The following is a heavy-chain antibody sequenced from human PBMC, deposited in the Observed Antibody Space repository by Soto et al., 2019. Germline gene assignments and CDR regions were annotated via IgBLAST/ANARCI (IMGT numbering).Heavy chain of an antibody. CDR2: ISHDGSHE. CDR1: GLTFSTSA. D-gene: IGHD3-3*02. V-gene: IGHV3-30-3*01. Sequence: PGGSLRLSCAASGLTFSTSAMHWVRQAPGKGLEWVAMISHDGSHEYYGDSVKGRFSVSRDNSHNILHLQMNSLRIEDTAVYFCARNTDPRLAPGWPDPWGQGTLVTVSS. J-gene: IGHJ5*02. CDR3: ARNTDPRLAPGWPDP.